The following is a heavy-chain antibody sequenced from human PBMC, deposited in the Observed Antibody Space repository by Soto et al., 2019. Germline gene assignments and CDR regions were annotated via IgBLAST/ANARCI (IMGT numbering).Heavy chain of an antibody. CDR1: GYTFTSYG. CDR3: ARDLPTMDC. J-gene: IGHJ6*02. CDR2: IRAYNGNT. V-gene: IGHV1-18*01. Sequence: QVQLVQSGAEVKKPGASVKVSCKASGYTFTSYGISWVRQATGQGLEWMGWIRAYNGNTNYAQKLQGRVTMTTDTSPSTDYMELGSLRSADTAVYDCARDLPTMDCCGQGTTVTVSS.